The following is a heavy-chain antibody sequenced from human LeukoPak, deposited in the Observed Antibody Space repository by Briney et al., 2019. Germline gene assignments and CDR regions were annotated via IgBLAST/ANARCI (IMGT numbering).Heavy chain of an antibody. V-gene: IGHV5-51*01. CDR3: ARRGYYDSSGYYNFDY. D-gene: IGHD3-22*01. Sequence: XCKGXGYSFTNYWIAWVRQMPGKGLEGMGIIYPGDSDTRYSPSFEGQVTISADKSISPAYLQWSSLKASDTAMYYCARRGYYDSSGYYNFDYWGQGTLVTVSS. J-gene: IGHJ4*02. CDR1: GYSFTNYW. CDR2: IYPGDSDT.